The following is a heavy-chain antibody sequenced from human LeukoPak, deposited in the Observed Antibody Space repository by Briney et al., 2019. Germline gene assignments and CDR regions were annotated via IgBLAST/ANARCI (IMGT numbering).Heavy chain of an antibody. J-gene: IGHJ4*02. CDR3: AKSTVVTYGLDY. Sequence: GGSLRLSCAASGFTFSSYAMSWVRQAPGKGLEWVSAISGSGGSTYYADSVKGRFTISRDNSKNTLYLQMNSLRAEDTAAYYCAKSTVVTYGLDYWGQGTLVTVSS. V-gene: IGHV3-23*01. CDR1: GFTFSSYA. D-gene: IGHD4-23*01. CDR2: ISGSGGST.